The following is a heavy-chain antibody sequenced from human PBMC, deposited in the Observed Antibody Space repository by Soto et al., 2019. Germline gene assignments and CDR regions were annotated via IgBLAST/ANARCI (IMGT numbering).Heavy chain of an antibody. D-gene: IGHD4-4*01. J-gene: IGHJ6*02. CDR1: GFTFTSSA. CDR2: IVVGSGNT. Sequence: GASVKVSCKASGFTFTSSAVQWVRQARGQRLEWIGWIVVGSGNTNYAQKFQERVTITRDMSTSTAYMELSSLRSEDTAVYYCAASEGDHSNYFDYYGMDVWGQGTTVTVSS. V-gene: IGHV1-58*01. CDR3: AASEGDHSNYFDYYGMDV.